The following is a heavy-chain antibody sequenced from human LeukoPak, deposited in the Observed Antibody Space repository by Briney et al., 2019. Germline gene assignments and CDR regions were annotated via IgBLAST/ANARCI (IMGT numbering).Heavy chain of an antibody. CDR3: ARAPPSGYYYDTEYFQH. J-gene: IGHJ1*01. Sequence: GGSLRLSCAASGFTFSSYRMNWVRQAPGKGLEWVSSISSSSSYIYYADSVKGRFTISRDNAKNSLYLQMNSLRAEDTAVYYCARAPPSGYYYDTEYFQHWGQGTLVTVSS. V-gene: IGHV3-21*01. CDR1: GFTFSSYR. CDR2: ISSSSSYI. D-gene: IGHD3-22*01.